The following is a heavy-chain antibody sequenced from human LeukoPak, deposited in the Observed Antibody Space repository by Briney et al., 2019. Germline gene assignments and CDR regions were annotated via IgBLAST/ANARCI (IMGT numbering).Heavy chain of an antibody. CDR2: IYPGDSDT. CDR1: GYSFTSYW. CDR3: ARRGSGWYRDAFDI. V-gene: IGHV5-51*01. J-gene: IGHJ3*02. Sequence: GESLKISCKGSGYSFTSYWIGWVRQMPGKGLEWMGIIYPGDSDTRYSPSFQGQVTISADKSVSTAYLQWSSLKASDTAMYYCARRGSGWYRDAFDIWAKGQWSPSLQ. D-gene: IGHD6-19*01.